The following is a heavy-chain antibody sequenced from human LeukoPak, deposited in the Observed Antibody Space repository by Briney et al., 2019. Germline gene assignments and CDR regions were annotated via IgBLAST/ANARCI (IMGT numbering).Heavy chain of an antibody. V-gene: IGHV1-2*02. CDR2: INPNSGGT. D-gene: IGHD3-10*01. CDR3: ARDRGPLWFGEGLSYGMDV. J-gene: IGHJ6*02. Sequence: ASAKVSCKASGYTFTDYYMHRVRQAPGQGLEWMGWINPNSGGTNYAQKFQGRVTMTRDTSISTAYMELSRLRSDDTAVYYCARDRGPLWFGEGLSYGMDVWGQGTTVTVSS. CDR1: GYTFTDYY.